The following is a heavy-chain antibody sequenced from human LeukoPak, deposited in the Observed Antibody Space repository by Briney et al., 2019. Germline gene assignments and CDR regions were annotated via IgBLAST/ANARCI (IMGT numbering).Heavy chain of an antibody. CDR3: ARHDSWYQFDP. Sequence: PSETLSLTCTVSGGSISSSSYYWGWIRQPPGKGLEWIGSIYYSGSTYYNPSLKSRVTISVDTSKNQFSLKLSSVTAADTAVYYCARHDSWYQFDPWGQGTLVTVSS. D-gene: IGHD6-13*01. J-gene: IGHJ5*02. V-gene: IGHV4-39*01. CDR1: GGSISSSSYY. CDR2: IYYSGST.